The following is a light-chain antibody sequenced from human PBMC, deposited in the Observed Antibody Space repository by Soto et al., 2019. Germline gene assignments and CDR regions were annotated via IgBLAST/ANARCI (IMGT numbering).Light chain of an antibody. J-gene: IGLJ1*01. CDR2: EVT. V-gene: IGLV2-14*01. CDR3: NSQTTSGIRV. CDR1: SSDIGAYNY. Sequence: QSVLTQPASVSGSPGQSITISCTGTSSDIGAYNYVSWYQQHPGKAPKLLIYEVTNRPSGVSDRFSGSKSGNTASLTISGLQAEDEADYYCNSQTTSGIRVFGTGTKVTVL.